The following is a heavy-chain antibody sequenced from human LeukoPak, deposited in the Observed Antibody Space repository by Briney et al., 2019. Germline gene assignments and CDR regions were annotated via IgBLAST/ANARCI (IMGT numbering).Heavy chain of an antibody. CDR1: GFTFSNAW. CDR3: TTDRYGDYDYYYGIDV. D-gene: IGHD4-17*01. Sequence: PGGSLRLSCAASGFTFSNAWMSWVRQAPGKGLEWVGRIKSKSDGRTTDFAAPVKGRFTISREDSKNPLNLQMNSLKTEDTGVYYCTTDRYGDYDYYYGIDVWGQGTTVTVSS. J-gene: IGHJ6*02. CDR2: IKSKSDGRTT. V-gene: IGHV3-15*01.